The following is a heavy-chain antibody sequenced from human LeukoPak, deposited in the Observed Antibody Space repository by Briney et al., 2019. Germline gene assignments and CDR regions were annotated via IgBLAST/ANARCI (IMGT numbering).Heavy chain of an antibody. CDR1: GFTFSNFA. CDR3: AKQSTARSLGE. J-gene: IGHJ4*02. Sequence: TGGSLRLSCAASGFTFSNFAMSWLRQAPGKGLEWVSGISVSGDRTYYADSVRGRFTISRGNSKSTLYLQMNNLRGNDTAVYYCAKQSTARSLGEGGQGTLVTVSS. CDR2: ISVSGDRT. V-gene: IGHV3-23*01. D-gene: IGHD6-6*01.